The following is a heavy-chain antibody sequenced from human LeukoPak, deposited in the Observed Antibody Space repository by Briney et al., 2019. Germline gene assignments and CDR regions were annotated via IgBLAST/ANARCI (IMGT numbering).Heavy chain of an antibody. CDR3: ARPSSQYNWNYDWFDP. CDR2: INPNSGGT. CDR1: GYTFTGYY. V-gene: IGHV1-2*02. D-gene: IGHD1-7*01. J-gene: IGHJ5*02. Sequence: ASVKVSCKASGYTFTGYYMRWVRQAPGQGLEWMGWINPNSGGTNYAQKFQGRVTMTRDTSISTAYMELSRLRSDDTAVYYCARPSSQYNWNYDWFDPWGQGTLVTVSS.